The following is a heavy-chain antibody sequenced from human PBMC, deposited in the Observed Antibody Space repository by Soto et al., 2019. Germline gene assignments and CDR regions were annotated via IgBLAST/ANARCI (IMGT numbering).Heavy chain of an antibody. CDR3: ASWGECSGGSCYPPSGMDV. CDR1: GGTFSSYA. J-gene: IGHJ6*02. D-gene: IGHD2-15*01. Sequence: SVKVSCKASGGTFSSYAISWVRQAPGQGLEWMGGIIPIFGTANYAQKFQGRVTITADESTSSAYMELSSLRSEDTAVYYCASWGECSGGSCYPPSGMDVWGQGTTVTVSS. CDR2: IIPIFGTA. V-gene: IGHV1-69*13.